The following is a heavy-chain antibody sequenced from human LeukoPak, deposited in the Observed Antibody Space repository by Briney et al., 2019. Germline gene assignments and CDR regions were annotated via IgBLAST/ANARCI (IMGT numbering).Heavy chain of an antibody. J-gene: IGHJ5*02. CDR2: ISSSSSTI. CDR1: GFTFSSYS. D-gene: IGHD2-2*01. V-gene: IGHV3-48*04. CDR3: ARTRGRYCSSTSCNWFDP. Sequence: GGSLRLSCAASGFTFSSYSMNWVRQAPGKGLEWVSYISSSSSTIYYADSVKGRFTISRDNAKNSLYLQMNSLRAEDTAVYYCARTRGRYCSSTSCNWFDPWGQGTLVTVSS.